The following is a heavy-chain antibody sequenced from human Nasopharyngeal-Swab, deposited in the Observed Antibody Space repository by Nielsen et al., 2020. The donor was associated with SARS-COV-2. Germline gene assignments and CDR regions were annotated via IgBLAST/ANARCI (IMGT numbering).Heavy chain of an antibody. V-gene: IGHV3-7*01. D-gene: IGHD2-2*01. CDR2: IKQDGSEK. CDR3: ARGQVVPAATRYNWFDP. J-gene: IGHJ5*02. CDR1: GFTFSSYW. Sequence: GGSLRLSCAASGFTFSSYWMSWVRQAPGKGLEWVANIKQDGSEKYYVDSVKGRFTISRDNAKNSLYLQMNSLRAEDTAVYYCARGQVVPAATRYNWFDPWGQGTLVTVSS.